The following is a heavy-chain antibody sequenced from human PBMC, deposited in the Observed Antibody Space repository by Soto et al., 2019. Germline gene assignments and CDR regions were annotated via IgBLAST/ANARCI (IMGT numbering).Heavy chain of an antibody. CDR2: IKEAGTEK. J-gene: IGHJ4*02. CDR1: GFTFTNYW. Sequence: EVQLVDSGGGLVQPGGSLRLSCVASGFTFTNYWMSWVRQAPGKGLEWVANIKEAGTEKHYVDSVKGRFTIFRDNAKNSLYLQMNSLRAEDTAMYFCVRGRPDLDWGQGTLVTVSS. CDR3: VRGRPDLD. V-gene: IGHV3-7*01.